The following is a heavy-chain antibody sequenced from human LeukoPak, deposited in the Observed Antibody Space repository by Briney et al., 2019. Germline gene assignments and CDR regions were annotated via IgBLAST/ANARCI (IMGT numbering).Heavy chain of an antibody. Sequence: GASVKVSCKASGYTFTNNYMHWVRQAPGQGLEWMGIINPTGDSTWYAQKFQGRVTMTRDLATSTDYMEVSSLRSEDTAVYYCARDNSMGDSAWWLDPWGQGTLVTVSS. J-gene: IGHJ5*02. V-gene: IGHV1-46*01. CDR2: INPTGDST. CDR1: GYTFTNNY. D-gene: IGHD5-12*01. CDR3: ARDNSMGDSAWWLDP.